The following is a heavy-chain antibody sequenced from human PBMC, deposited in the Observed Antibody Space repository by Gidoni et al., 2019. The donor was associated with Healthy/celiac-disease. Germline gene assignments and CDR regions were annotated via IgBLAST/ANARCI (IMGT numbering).Heavy chain of an antibody. J-gene: IGHJ4*02. V-gene: IGHV1-69*01. CDR2: IIPIFGTA. D-gene: IGHD2-2*01. CDR1: GGTFSSYA. Sequence: QVQLVQSGAEVKKPGSSVKVSCKASGGTFSSYAISWVRQAPGQGLEWMGGIIPIFGTANYAQKFQGRVTITADESTSTAYMELSSLRSEDTAVYYCAREVGGGIVVVPAASYFDYWGQGTLGHRLL. CDR3: AREVGGGIVVVPAASYFDY.